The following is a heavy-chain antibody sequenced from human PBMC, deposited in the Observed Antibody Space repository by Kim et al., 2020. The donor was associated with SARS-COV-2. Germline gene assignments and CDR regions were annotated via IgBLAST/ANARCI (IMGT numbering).Heavy chain of an antibody. J-gene: IGHJ4*02. V-gene: IGHV4-34*01. CDR3: ARGRDSRY. CDR2: INHSGST. Sequence: SETLSLTCAVYGGSFSGYYWSWIRQPPGKGLEWIGEINHSGSTNYNPSLKSRVTISVDTSKNQFSLKLSSVTAADTAVYYRARGRDSRYWGQGTLVTGSS. CDR1: GGSFSGYY.